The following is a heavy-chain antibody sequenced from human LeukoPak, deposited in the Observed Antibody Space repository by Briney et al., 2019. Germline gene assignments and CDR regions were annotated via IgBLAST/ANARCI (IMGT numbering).Heavy chain of an antibody. V-gene: IGHV1-8*01. D-gene: IGHD6-13*01. J-gene: IGHJ6*02. CDR2: MNPNSGNT. CDR1: GYTFTSYD. Sequence: GASVKVSCKASGYTFTSYDINWVRQATGQGPEWMGWMNPNSGNTGYAQKFQGRVTMTRNTSISTAYMELSSLRSEDTAVYYCARGRYSSSWYYYYYYGMDVWGQGTTVTVSS. CDR3: ARGRYSSSWYYYYYYGMDV.